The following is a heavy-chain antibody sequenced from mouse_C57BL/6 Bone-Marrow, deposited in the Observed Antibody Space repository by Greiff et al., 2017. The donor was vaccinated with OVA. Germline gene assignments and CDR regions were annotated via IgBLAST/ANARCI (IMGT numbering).Heavy chain of an antibody. D-gene: IGHD2-5*01. V-gene: IGHV1-52*01. Sequence: QVQLQQPGAELVRPGSSVKLSCKASGYTFTSYWMHWVKQRPIQGLEWIGNIDPSDSDTHYNQKFKDKATLTVDKSSSTAYMQLSSLTSVDSAVYYCARDSKWAMDYWGQGTSVTVSS. CDR2: IDPSDSDT. CDR1: GYTFTSYW. J-gene: IGHJ4*01. CDR3: ARDSKWAMDY.